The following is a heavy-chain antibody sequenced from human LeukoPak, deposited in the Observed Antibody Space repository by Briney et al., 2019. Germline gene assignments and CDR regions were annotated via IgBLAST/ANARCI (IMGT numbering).Heavy chain of an antibody. CDR1: GGSISSGDYY. Sequence: SQTLSLTCTVSGGSISSGDYYWTWIRQRPGKGLEWIGYIYYSGSTSYNPSLKSRVTISVDTSKNQFSLKLSSVTAADTAVYYCARSRAYCSSTSCPRWFDPWGQGTLVTVSS. J-gene: IGHJ5*02. CDR3: ARSRAYCSSTSCPRWFDP. CDR2: IYYSGST. V-gene: IGHV4-30-4*08. D-gene: IGHD2-2*01.